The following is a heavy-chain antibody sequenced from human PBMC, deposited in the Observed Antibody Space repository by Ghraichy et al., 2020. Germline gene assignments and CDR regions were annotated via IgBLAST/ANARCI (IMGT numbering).Heavy chain of an antibody. CDR1: GFTFSTYS. V-gene: IGHV3-48*01. D-gene: IGHD4-11*01. CDR2: ISSGGSTI. Sequence: GGSLRLSCAASGFTFSTYSMNWVRQAPGKGLEWVSYISSGGSTIYYADSVKGRFTISRDNAKNSLYLQMNSLRAEDTAVYYCARDLTGISTVTTFFDCWGQGTLVTVSS. CDR3: ARDLTGISTVTTFFDC. J-gene: IGHJ4*02.